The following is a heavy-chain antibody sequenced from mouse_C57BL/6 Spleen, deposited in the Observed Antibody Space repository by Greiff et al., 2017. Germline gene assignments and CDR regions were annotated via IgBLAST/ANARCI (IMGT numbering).Heavy chain of an antibody. CDR1: GYTFTSSW. V-gene: IGHV1-55*01. Sequence: QVQLQQPWAELVKPGASVKMSCKASGYTFTSSWITWVKPRPGQGLEWIGDIYPGSGSTNYNEKFKSKATLTVDTSSSTAYMQLSSLTSEDSAVYYCARVTTDYFDYWGQGTTLTVSS. CDR3: ARVTTDYFDY. CDR2: IYPGSGST. D-gene: IGHD1-1*01. J-gene: IGHJ2*01.